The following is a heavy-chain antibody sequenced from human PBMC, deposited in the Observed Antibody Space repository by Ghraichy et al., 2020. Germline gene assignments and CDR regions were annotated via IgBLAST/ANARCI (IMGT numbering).Heavy chain of an antibody. CDR1: GYSFTSYW. CDR3: ARQDCGGDCNDAFDI. D-gene: IGHD2-21*02. V-gene: IGHV5-51*01. Sequence: GESLNISCKGSGYSFTSYWIGWVRQMPGKGLEWMGIIYPGDSDTRYSPSFQGQVTISADKSISTAYLQWSSLKASDTAMYYCARQDCGGDCNDAFDIWGQGTMVTVSS. J-gene: IGHJ3*02. CDR2: IYPGDSDT.